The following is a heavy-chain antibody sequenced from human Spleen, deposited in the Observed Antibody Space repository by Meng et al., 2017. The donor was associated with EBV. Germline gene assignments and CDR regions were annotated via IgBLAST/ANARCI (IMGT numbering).Heavy chain of an antibody. CDR2: IYWDDDK. CDR1: GFSLSTTGVG. J-gene: IGHJ4*02. Sequence: QIPFNESGPTLVNPTQTLTLTCTFSGFSLSTTGVGGGRIRQPPGKALEWLALIYWDDDKRYSPSLKNRLTITKDTSKNQVVLTVTNMDPVDTATYYCVHIPPGYFDWLFDYWGQGTLVTVSS. V-gene: IGHV2-5*02. D-gene: IGHD3-9*01. CDR3: VHIPPGYFDWLFDY.